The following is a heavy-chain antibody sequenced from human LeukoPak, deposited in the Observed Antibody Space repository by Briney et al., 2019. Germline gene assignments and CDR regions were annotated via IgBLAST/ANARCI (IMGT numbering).Heavy chain of an antibody. CDR1: GFTFSSYG. CDR3: AKVGGYDSAFDY. Sequence: PGGSLRLSCAASGFTFSSYGMHWVRQAPGKGLEWVAVISYDGSNKYYADSVKGRFTISRDNSKNTLYLQMNSLRAEDTAVYYCAKVGGYDSAFDYWGQGTLVTVSS. CDR2: ISYDGSNK. J-gene: IGHJ4*02. D-gene: IGHD5-12*01. V-gene: IGHV3-30*18.